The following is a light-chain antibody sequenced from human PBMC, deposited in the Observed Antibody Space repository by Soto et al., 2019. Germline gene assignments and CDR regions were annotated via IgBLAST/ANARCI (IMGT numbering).Light chain of an antibody. V-gene: IGKV1-39*01. Sequence: DIQMTQSPSSLSASVGDRVTITCRASQSISSYLHWYQQKPGKAPTLLIYPASSLQSGVPSRFSGSGSGTDFTLTISSLQPEDFATYYCQQSYSTPRTFGQGTKVDIK. CDR2: PAS. CDR3: QQSYSTPRT. J-gene: IGKJ1*01. CDR1: QSISSY.